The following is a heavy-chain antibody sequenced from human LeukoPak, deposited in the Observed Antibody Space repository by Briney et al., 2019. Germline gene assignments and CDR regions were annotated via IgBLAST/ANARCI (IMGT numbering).Heavy chain of an antibody. CDR1: GYTFTSYG. CDR3: ARGGITMVRGVSFFWFGP. CDR2: ISAYNGNT. J-gene: IGHJ5*02. D-gene: IGHD3-10*01. Sequence: ASVKVSCKASGYTFTSYGISWVRQAPGQGLEWMGWISAYNGNTNYAQKLQGRVTMTTDTSTSTAYMELRSLRSDDTAVYYCARGGITMVRGVSFFWFGPWGQGTLVTVSS. V-gene: IGHV1-18*01.